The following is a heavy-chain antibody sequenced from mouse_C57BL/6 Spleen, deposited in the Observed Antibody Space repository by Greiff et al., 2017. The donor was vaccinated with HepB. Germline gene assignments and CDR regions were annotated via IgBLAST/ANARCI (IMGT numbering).Heavy chain of an antibody. CDR2: IDPSDSYT. D-gene: IGHD1-1*01. J-gene: IGHJ1*03. Sequence: VQLQQPGAELVRPGTSVKLSCKASGYTFTSYWMHWVKQRPGQGLEWIGVIDPSDSYTNYNQKFKGKATLTVDTSSSTAYMQLSSLTSEDSAVYYCARGITTDWYFDAWGTGTTVTVSS. CDR3: ARGITTDWYFDA. V-gene: IGHV1-59*01. CDR1: GYTFTSYW.